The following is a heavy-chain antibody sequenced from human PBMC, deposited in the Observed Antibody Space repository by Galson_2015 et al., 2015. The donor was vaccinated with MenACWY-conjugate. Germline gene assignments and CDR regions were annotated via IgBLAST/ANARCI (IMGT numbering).Heavy chain of an antibody. J-gene: IGHJ4*02. Sequence: SLRLSCAASGFTFSSYAMHWVRQAPGKGLEWVAVISYDGSNKYYADSVKGRFTISRDNSKNTLYLQMNSLRAEDTAVYYCARGPRIAVAVDYWGQGTLVTVSS. V-gene: IGHV3-30*04. CDR2: ISYDGSNK. CDR1: GFTFSSYA. D-gene: IGHD6-19*01. CDR3: ARGPRIAVAVDY.